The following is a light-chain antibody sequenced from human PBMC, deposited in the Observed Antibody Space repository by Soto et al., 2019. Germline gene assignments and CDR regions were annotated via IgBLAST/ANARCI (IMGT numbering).Light chain of an antibody. Sequence: EIVLTQSPATLSFSPGESATLSCRASQSVSNCLAWYQQKPGQAPRLLIYDESNRATGIPGRFSGSGSGTVYTLTISSLEPEYFAVYFCQERSNWPQLTFGGGTKVEIK. CDR1: QSVSNC. CDR2: DES. V-gene: IGKV3-11*01. J-gene: IGKJ4*01. CDR3: QERSNWPQLT.